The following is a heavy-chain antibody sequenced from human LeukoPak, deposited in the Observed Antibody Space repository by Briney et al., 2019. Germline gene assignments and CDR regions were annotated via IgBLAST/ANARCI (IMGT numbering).Heavy chain of an antibody. CDR1: GGSISSYY. CDR2: IYYSGST. D-gene: IGHD3-10*01. Sequence: SETLSLTCTVSGGSISSYYWSWIRQPPGKGLEWIGYIYYSGSTNYNPSLRSRLTISVDTSKNKFSLKLSSVTAADTAVYYCARERSMVRGMCGFDPWGQGTLVTVSS. J-gene: IGHJ5*02. V-gene: IGHV4-59*01. CDR3: ARERSMVRGMCGFDP.